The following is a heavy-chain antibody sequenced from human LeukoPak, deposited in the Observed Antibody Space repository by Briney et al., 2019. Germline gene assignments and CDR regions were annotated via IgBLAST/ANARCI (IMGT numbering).Heavy chain of an antibody. J-gene: IGHJ4*02. Sequence: GASVKVSCKASGYTFTGYYMHWVRQAPGQGLEWMGWINPNSGGTNYAQKFQGRVTMTRDTSISTAYMELSRLRSDDTAVYYCARDPVDYYDSSGYYNYWGQGTLVTVSS. V-gene: IGHV1-2*02. D-gene: IGHD3-22*01. CDR1: GYTFTGYY. CDR3: ARDPVDYYDSSGYYNY. CDR2: INPNSGGT.